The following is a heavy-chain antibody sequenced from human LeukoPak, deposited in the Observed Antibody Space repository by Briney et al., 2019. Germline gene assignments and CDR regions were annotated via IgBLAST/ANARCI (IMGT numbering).Heavy chain of an antibody. V-gene: IGHV3-23*01. CDR1: GFTFSSYA. D-gene: IGHD3-10*02. CDR2: ISGSGGST. CDR3: ARDLCWGCFDD. Sequence: GGSLRLSCAASGFTFSSYAVSWVRQAPGKGLDWVSAISGSGGSTYYADSVKGRFTISRDNSKNTLYLQMNSLRAEDTAVYYCARDLCWGCFDDWGQGNLVTVSS. J-gene: IGHJ4*02.